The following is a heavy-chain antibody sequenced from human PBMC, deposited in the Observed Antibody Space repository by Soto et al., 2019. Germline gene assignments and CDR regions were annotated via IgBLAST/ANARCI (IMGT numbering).Heavy chain of an antibody. CDR1: GYTFTSYY. Sequence: GASVKVSCKASGYTFTSYYMHWVRQAPGQGLEWMGIINPSGGSTSYAQKFQGRVTMTRDTSTSTVYMELSSLRSEDTAVYYCASGVDVLRYFDWLLLDYYYYGMDVWGQGTTVTVSS. V-gene: IGHV1-46*01. CDR3: ASGVDVLRYFDWLLLDYYYYGMDV. J-gene: IGHJ6*02. D-gene: IGHD3-9*01. CDR2: INPSGGST.